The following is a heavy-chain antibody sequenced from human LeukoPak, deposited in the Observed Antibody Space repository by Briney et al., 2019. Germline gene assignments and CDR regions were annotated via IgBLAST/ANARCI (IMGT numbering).Heavy chain of an antibody. Sequence: GGSLRLSCAASAFTFSDYTMNWVRQAPGKGLEWVSSISPGSSYIYYADSVKGRFTISRDNAKNSLYLQMDSLRAEDTAVYYCARALSAKDYMDVWGKGATVTVSS. CDR1: AFTFSDYT. CDR2: ISPGSSYI. D-gene: IGHD4/OR15-4a*01. J-gene: IGHJ6*03. V-gene: IGHV3-21*06. CDR3: ARALSAKDYMDV.